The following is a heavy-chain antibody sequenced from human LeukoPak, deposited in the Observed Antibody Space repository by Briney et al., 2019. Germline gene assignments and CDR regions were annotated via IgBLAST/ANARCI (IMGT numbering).Heavy chain of an antibody. CDR2: IKQDGSEK. J-gene: IGHJ4*02. CDR1: EFTLNNYW. D-gene: IGHD2-15*01. Sequence: GVSLRLSCAASEFTLNNYWMSWVRQAPGKGLEWVANIKQDGSEKYYVDSVKGRFTISRDNAKSSLFLQMNSLRAEDTAVYYCARPPGYCSGGSCFPSDHWGQGTLVTVSS. CDR3: ARPPGYCSGGSCFPSDH. V-gene: IGHV3-7*01.